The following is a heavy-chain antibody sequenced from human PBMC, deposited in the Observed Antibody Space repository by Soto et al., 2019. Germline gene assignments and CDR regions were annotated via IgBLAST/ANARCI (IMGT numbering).Heavy chain of an antibody. CDR3: ARVREQLVPYFDY. J-gene: IGHJ4*02. V-gene: IGHV1-69*13. Sequence: SVKVSCKASGGTFSSYAISWVRQAPGQGLEWMGGIIPIFGTANYAQKFQGRVTITADESTSTAYMELSSLRSEDTAVYYCARVREQLVPYFDYWGQGTLVTVSS. D-gene: IGHD6-6*01. CDR2: IIPIFGTA. CDR1: GGTFSSYA.